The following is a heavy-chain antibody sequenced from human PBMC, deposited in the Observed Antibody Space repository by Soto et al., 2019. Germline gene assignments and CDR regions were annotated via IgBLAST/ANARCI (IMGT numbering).Heavy chain of an antibody. Sequence: QVQLVQSGDEVKKPGSSVNVSCKASGGTFSSYAISWVRQAPGQGLEWMGGIIPTHGTANYAQKFQGRVTITADKSTSTAYRELSSLRSEDTAGYYWARNVSYRTILGPGWFAPWGQETMGTVSS. CDR3: ARNVSYRTILGPGWFAP. CDR1: GGTFSSYA. J-gene: IGHJ5*02. CDR2: IIPTHGTA. V-gene: IGHV1-69*06. D-gene: IGHD3-3*01.